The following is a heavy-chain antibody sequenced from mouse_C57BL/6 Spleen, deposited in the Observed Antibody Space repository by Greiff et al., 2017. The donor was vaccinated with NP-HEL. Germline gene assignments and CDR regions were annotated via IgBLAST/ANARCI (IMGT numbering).Heavy chain of an antibody. D-gene: IGHD1-1*01. J-gene: IGHJ3*01. Sequence: QVQLKESGAELARPGASVKLSCKASGYTFTSYGISWVKQRTGQGLEWIGEIYPRSGNTYYNEKFKGKATLTADKSSSTAYMELRSLTSEDSAVYFCARSDYYGSSYAWFAYWGQGTLVTGSA. V-gene: IGHV1-81*01. CDR3: ARSDYYGSSYAWFAY. CDR2: IYPRSGNT. CDR1: GYTFTSYG.